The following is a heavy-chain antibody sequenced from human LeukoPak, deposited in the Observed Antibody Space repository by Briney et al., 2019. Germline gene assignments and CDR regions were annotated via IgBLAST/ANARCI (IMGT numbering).Heavy chain of an antibody. CDR2: ISSSRSKK. CDR1: GFTFSSYS. D-gene: IGHD3-9*01. CDR3: ARDGEGDYFDWVWSGYYYYYMDV. Sequence: GGSLRLSCAASGFTFSSYSMHWVRQAPGKGREWVSSISSSRSKKYYADSVKGRFTISRDNAKNSLYLQMHSLRAEDTAVYYCARDGEGDYFDWVWSGYYYYYMDVWGKGTTVTVSS. J-gene: IGHJ6*03. V-gene: IGHV3-21*01.